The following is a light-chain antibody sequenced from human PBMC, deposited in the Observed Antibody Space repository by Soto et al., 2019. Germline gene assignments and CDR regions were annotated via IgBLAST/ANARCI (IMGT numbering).Light chain of an antibody. V-gene: IGLV7-43*01. CDR1: TGAVTSGYY. CDR2: STS. J-gene: IGLJ2*01. Sequence: QAVVTQEPSLTVSPGGTVTLTCASSTGAVTSGYYPNWFQQKPGQAPRALIYSTSNKHPWTPARFSGSLLGGKAALTLSGVQPEDEAEYDCLIYYGGAQVFGGGTKLTVL. CDR3: LIYYGGAQV.